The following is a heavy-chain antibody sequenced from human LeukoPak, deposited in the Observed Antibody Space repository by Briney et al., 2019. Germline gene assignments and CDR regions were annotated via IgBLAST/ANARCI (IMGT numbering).Heavy chain of an antibody. CDR3: ARDGRYYYDSSGTEVDAFDI. J-gene: IGHJ3*02. V-gene: IGHV4-30-2*01. Sequence: PSQTLSLTCTVSGGSISSGGYYWSWIRQPPGKGLEWIGYIYHSGSTYYNPSLKSRVTISVDRSKNQFSLKLSSVTAADTAMYYCARDGRYYYDSSGTEVDAFDIWGQGTMVTVSS. CDR2: IYHSGST. D-gene: IGHD3-22*01. CDR1: GGSISSGGYY.